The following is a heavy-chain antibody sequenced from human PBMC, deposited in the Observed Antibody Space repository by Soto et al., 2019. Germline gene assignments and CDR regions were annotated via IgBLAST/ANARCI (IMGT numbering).Heavy chain of an antibody. D-gene: IGHD4-17*01. CDR1: GYTFTSSG. Sequence: QVQLVQSGAEVKKPGASVKVSCKASGYTFTSSGINCVRQAPGQGLEWMGWISAYNGNTNYAQKLQGRVTMTPDTSTSTAYLELRSVRSDDTAVYYCARDPDYGYYVLDRFDDLGQGTLVTVSS. CDR3: ARDPDYGYYVLDRFDD. J-gene: IGHJ4*02. V-gene: IGHV1-18*01. CDR2: ISAYNGNT.